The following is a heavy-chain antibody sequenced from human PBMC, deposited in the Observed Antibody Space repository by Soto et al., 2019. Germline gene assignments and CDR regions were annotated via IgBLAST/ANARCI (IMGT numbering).Heavy chain of an antibody. CDR2: ISYDGSNK. CDR3: AKFPEDYGDHSAFDI. CDR1: GFTFSSYG. J-gene: IGHJ3*02. Sequence: QVQLVESGGGVVQPGRSLRLSCAASGFTFSSYGMHWVRQAPGKGLEWVAVISYDGSNKYYADSGKGRFTISRDNSKNTLYLPKKRLRSEHTAVYYGAKFPEDYGDHSAFDIWGQGTMVYVSS. V-gene: IGHV3-30*18. D-gene: IGHD4-17*01.